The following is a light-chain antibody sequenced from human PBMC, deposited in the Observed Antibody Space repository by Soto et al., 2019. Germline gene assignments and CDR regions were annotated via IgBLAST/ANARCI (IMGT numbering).Light chain of an antibody. CDR3: QQRSNWPL. CDR2: DAS. CDR1: QSVRSY. J-gene: IGKJ3*01. V-gene: IGKV3-11*01. Sequence: EIVLTQSPATLSLSPGERATRSFRASQSVRSYLAWYQQKPGQAPRLLIYDASNRATGIPARFSGSGSGTDFTLTISSLEPEDFAVYYCQQRSNWPLFGPGTKVDI.